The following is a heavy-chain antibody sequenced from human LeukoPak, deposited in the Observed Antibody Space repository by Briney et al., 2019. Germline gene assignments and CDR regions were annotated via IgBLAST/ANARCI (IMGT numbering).Heavy chain of an antibody. CDR2: INHSGST. D-gene: IGHD1-26*01. V-gene: IGHV4-34*01. CDR1: GGSFSGYY. CDR3: ARGPNVGATVRGCYYYGMDV. Sequence: SETLSLTCAVYGGSFSGYYWSWIRQPPGKGLEWIGEINHSGSTNYNPSLKSRVTISVDTSKNQFSLKLSSVTAADTAVYYCARGPNVGATVRGCYYYGMDVWGQGTTVTVSS. J-gene: IGHJ6*02.